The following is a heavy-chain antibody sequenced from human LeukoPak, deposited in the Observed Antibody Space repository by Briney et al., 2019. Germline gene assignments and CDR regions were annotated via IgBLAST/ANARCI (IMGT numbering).Heavy chain of an antibody. D-gene: IGHD1/OR15-1a*01. CDR1: GGSISSSSYY. V-gene: IGHV4-39*01. CDR2: VFYSGST. Sequence: SETLSLTCTVSGGSISSSSYYWGWIRQPPGKGLEWIGNVFYSGSTHYNSSLKSRVTISVDTSKNQFSLKLSSVTAADTAVYYCASLYGEQFDYWGQGTLVTVSS. CDR3: ASLYGEQFDY. J-gene: IGHJ4*02.